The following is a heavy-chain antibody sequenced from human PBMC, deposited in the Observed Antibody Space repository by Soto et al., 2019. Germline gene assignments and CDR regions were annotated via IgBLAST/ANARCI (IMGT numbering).Heavy chain of an antibody. J-gene: IGHJ4*02. CDR2: IGTAGDT. D-gene: IGHD3-10*01. V-gene: IGHV3-13*01. CDR3: ARGDAYYYGSGSHYPKGPVDY. Sequence: EVQLVESGGGLVQPGGSLRLSCAASGFTFSSYDMHWVRQATGKGLEWVSAIGTAGDTYYPGSVKSRFTISRENAKNSLYLQMNSLRAEDTAVYYCARGDAYYYGSGSHYPKGPVDYWGQGTLVTVSS. CDR1: GFTFSSYD.